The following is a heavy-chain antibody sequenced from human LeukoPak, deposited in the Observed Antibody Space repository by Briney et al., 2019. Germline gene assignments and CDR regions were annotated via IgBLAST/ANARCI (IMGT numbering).Heavy chain of an antibody. CDR3: ARDGVVAATLLDY. CDR1: GFTFSDYY. D-gene: IGHD2-15*01. V-gene: IGHV3-11*01. CDR2: ISSSGSTI. J-gene: IGHJ4*02. Sequence: GGSLRLSCAASGFTFSDYYMSWIRQAPGKGLEWVSYISSSGSTIYYADSVKGRFTISRDNAKNSVYLQMNSLRAEDTPVYYCARDGVVAATLLDYWGQGTLVTVSS.